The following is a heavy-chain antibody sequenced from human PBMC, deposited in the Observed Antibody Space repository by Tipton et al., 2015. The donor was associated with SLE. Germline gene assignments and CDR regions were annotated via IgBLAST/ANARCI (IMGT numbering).Heavy chain of an antibody. CDR2: IYYSGNT. J-gene: IGHJ3*02. CDR3: ARDPLRYFDWLFDGGNAFDI. CDR1: GGSISSHY. Sequence: TLSLTCTVSGGSISSHYWSWIRQPPGKGLDWIGYIYYSGNTNYNPSLKNRVTISVDTSKNQFSLKLSSVTAADTAVYYCARDPLRYFDWLFDGGNAFDIWGQGTMVTVSS. D-gene: IGHD3-9*01. V-gene: IGHV4-59*11.